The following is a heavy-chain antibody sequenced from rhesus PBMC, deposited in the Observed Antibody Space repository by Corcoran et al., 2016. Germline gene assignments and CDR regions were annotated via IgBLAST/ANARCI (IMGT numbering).Heavy chain of an antibody. Sequence: QVQLVQSGAEVKKPGTSVKLSCKASGYTFTRSYIHWEKQAPGQVLEWMGWINTSNGNTGYAQKFQGRVTMTRDTSTSTAYMELNSLRSEDTAVYYCARSWGDRFDYWGQGVLVTVSS. V-gene: IGHV1-200*01. D-gene: IGHD3-34*01. CDR1: GYTFTRSY. CDR2: INTSNGNT. CDR3: ARSWGDRFDY. J-gene: IGHJ4*01.